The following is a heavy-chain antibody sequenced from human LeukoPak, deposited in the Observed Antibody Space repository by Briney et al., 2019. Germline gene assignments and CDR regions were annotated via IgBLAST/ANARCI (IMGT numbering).Heavy chain of an antibody. CDR3: ARRTAAASFDY. CDR2: IYYSGST. D-gene: IGHD6-13*01. V-gene: IGHV4-59*08. CDR1: GGSISSYY. J-gene: IGHJ4*02. Sequence: SETLSLTCTVSGGSISSYYWSWIRQPPGKGLEWIGYIYYSGSTNYNPSLKSRVTTSVDTSKNQFSLKLSSVTAADTAVYYCARRTAAASFDYWGQGTLVTVSS.